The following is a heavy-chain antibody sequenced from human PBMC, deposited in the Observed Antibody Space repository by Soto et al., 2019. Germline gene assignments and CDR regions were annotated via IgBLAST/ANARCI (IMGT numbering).Heavy chain of an antibody. CDR3: ARASVSSYWFDP. CDR1: GYTFTSYG. Sequence: QVQLVQSGAEVKKPGASVKVSCKASGYTFTSYGISWVRQAPGQGLEWMGWISAYNGNTNYAQKLQGRVTMTTDTSTSTVYMELXXXXXDDTAVYYCARASVSSYWFDPWGQGTLVTVSS. V-gene: IGHV1-18*01. D-gene: IGHD1-26*01. J-gene: IGHJ5*02. CDR2: ISAYNGNT.